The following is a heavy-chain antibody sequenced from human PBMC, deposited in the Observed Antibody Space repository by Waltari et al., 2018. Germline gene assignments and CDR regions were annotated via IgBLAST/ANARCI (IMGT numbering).Heavy chain of an antibody. D-gene: IGHD3-10*01. J-gene: IGHJ5*02. CDR2: MNPNSGNT. Sequence: QVQLVQSGAEVKKPGASVKVSCKASGYTFTSYDINWVRQAPGQGLEWMGWMNPNSGNTGYAQKFQGRVTMTRNTSISTAYMELSSLRSEDTAVYYCARTFKAMVRGVNWFDPWGQGTLVTVSS. CDR3: ARTFKAMVRGVNWFDP. CDR1: GYTFTSYD. V-gene: IGHV1-8*01.